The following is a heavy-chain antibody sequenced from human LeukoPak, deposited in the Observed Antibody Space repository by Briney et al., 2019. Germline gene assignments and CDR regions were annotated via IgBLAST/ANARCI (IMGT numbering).Heavy chain of an antibody. V-gene: IGHV4-39*01. CDR1: GGSIGSSSYY. Sequence: SETLSLTCTVSGGSIGSSSYYWGWIRQPPGKGLAWIGSIYYSGSTYYNPSLKSGVTISVDTSKNQFSLKLSSVTAADTAVYYCARSGSGYLRYYFDYWGQGTLVTVSS. J-gene: IGHJ4*02. CDR3: ARSGSGYLRYYFDY. CDR2: IYYSGST. D-gene: IGHD5-12*01.